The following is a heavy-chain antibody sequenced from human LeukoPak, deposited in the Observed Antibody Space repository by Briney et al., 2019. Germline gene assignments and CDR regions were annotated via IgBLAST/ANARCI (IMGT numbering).Heavy chain of an antibody. CDR3: ARTDTIFGVVRPFAP. CDR2: MNPNSGNT. J-gene: IGHJ5*02. V-gene: IGHV1-8*01. Sequence: ASVKVSCKASGYTFTSYDINWVRQATGQGLEWMGWMNPNSGNTGYAQKFQGRVTMTRNTSISTAYMELSSLRSEDTAVYYCARTDTIFGVVRPFAPWGQGTLVTVSS. CDR1: GYTFTSYD. D-gene: IGHD3-3*01.